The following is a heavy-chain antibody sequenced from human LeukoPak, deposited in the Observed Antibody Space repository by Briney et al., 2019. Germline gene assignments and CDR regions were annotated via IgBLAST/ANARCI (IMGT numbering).Heavy chain of an antibody. J-gene: IGHJ4*02. D-gene: IGHD2/OR15-2a*01. Sequence: PGGPLRLSCAASGFTFSDYAMHWVRQAPGKGLEWVAVIWYDGSIKYYADSVKGRFTISKDNSKNTLYLQMDSLRAEDTAVYYCAKADEMNMDYWGQGTLVTVSS. CDR2: IWYDGSIK. V-gene: IGHV3-33*06. CDR1: GFTFSDYA. CDR3: AKADEMNMDY.